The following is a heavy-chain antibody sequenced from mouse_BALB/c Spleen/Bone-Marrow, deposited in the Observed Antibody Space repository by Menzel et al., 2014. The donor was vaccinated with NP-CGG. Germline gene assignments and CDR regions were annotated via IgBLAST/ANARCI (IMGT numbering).Heavy chain of an antibody. D-gene: IGHD4-1*01. CDR3: TRGGNWEDFDY. CDR2: ISSDSGAI. Sequence: EVQLVESGGGLVQPGGSRKLSCAASGFTFSSFGMHWVRQAPEKGLEWVAYISSDSGAIFYADTVKGRFTISRDNPKNTLFLQMTRLRSEDTAIYFCTRGGNWEDFDYWGQGTTLTVS. CDR1: GFTFSSFG. J-gene: IGHJ2*01. V-gene: IGHV5-17*02.